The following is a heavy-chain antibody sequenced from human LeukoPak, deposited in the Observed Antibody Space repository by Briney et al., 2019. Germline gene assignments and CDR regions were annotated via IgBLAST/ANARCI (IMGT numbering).Heavy chain of an antibody. CDR1: GGSISSYY. CDR2: IYYSGST. Sequence: SETLTLTCTVSGGSISSYYWSWIRQPPGKGLEWIGYIYYSGSTNYNPSLKSRVTISVDTSKNQFSLKLSSVTAADTAVYYCARAYTKAGYFDHWGQGTLVTVSS. V-gene: IGHV4-59*08. CDR3: ARAYTKAGYFDH. D-gene: IGHD4-11*01. J-gene: IGHJ4*02.